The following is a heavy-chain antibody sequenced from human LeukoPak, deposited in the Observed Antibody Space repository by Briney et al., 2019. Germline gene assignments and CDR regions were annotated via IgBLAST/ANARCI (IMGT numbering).Heavy chain of an antibody. CDR3: ARTPNRGGFDY. D-gene: IGHD3-10*01. V-gene: IGHV4-59*01. CDR2: IYYSGST. CDR1: GGSISSYY. Sequence: SETLSLTCTVSGGSISSYYWSWIRQPPGKGLEHIGYIYYSGSTNYNPSLKSRVTISVDTSKNQSSLKLNSVTAADTAVYYCARTPNRGGFDYWGQGTLVTVSS. J-gene: IGHJ4*02.